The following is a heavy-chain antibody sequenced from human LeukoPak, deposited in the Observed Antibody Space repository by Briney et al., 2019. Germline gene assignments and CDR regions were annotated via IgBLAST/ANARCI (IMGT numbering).Heavy chain of an antibody. CDR3: ARLGGYNWNPRHYYFYYMDV. J-gene: IGHJ6*03. D-gene: IGHD1-20*01. Sequence: KPSETLSLTCTVSGGSISSSTYYWGWVRQPPGKGLEWIGNIYYIGSTYYNPSLKSRVTVSVDTSKNQFSLKLTSVTAADTAMYFCARLGGYNWNPRHYYFYYMDVWGKGTTVTVSS. V-gene: IGHV4-39*01. CDR2: IYYIGST. CDR1: GGSISSSTYY.